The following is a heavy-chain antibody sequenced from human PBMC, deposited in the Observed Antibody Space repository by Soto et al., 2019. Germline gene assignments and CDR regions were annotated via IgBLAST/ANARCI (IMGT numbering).Heavy chain of an antibody. CDR1: GGSISSGGYS. D-gene: IGHD3-22*01. Sequence: PSETLSLTCAVSGGSISSGGYSWSWIRQPPGKGLEWIGYIYHSGSTYYNPSLKSRVTISVDRSKNQFSLKLSSVTAADTAVYYCARFSQTGYDSSGLDPWGQGTLVTVSS. CDR2: IYHSGST. J-gene: IGHJ5*02. CDR3: ARFSQTGYDSSGLDP. V-gene: IGHV4-30-2*01.